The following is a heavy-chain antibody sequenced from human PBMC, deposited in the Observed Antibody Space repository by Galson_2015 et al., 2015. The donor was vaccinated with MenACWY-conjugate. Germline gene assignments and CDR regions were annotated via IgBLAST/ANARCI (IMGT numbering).Heavy chain of an antibody. Sequence: SVKVSCKASGYTFTTYGIGWVRQAPGQGLEWVGWISASTGNTNYAQKIKDRVILTTDTSTATAYMELRNLRSDDTAVYYCARVIKKGESYDFWGRFAYWGQGTLLTVSS. V-gene: IGHV1-18*01. CDR3: ARVIKKGESYDFWGRFAY. D-gene: IGHD3/OR15-3a*01. CDR1: GYTFTTYG. CDR2: ISASTGNT. J-gene: IGHJ4*02.